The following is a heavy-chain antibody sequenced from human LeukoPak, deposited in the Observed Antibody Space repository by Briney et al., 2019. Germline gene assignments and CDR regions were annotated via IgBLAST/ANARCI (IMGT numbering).Heavy chain of an antibody. Sequence: PGRSLRLSRAASGFTFSSYAMSWVRQAPGKGLEWVSAISGSGGSTYYADSVKGRFTISRDNSKNTLYLQMNSLRAEDTAAYYCAKEGGGQMVARPEVSSDCWGQGTLVTVSS. CDR1: GFTFSSYA. V-gene: IGHV3-23*01. J-gene: IGHJ4*02. CDR2: ISGSGGST. D-gene: IGHD6-13*01. CDR3: AKEGGGQMVARPEVSSDC.